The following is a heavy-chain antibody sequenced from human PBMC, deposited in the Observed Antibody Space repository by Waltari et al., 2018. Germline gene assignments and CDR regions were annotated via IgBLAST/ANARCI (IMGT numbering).Heavy chain of an antibody. J-gene: IGHJ5*02. CDR1: GFTVSSNY. CDR3: ARVGSYSSSWYNWFDP. CDR2: IYSGGST. D-gene: IGHD6-13*01. V-gene: IGHV3-53*02. Sequence: EVQLVETGGGLIQPGGSLRLSCAASGFTVSSNYMSWVRQAPGKGLEWVSVIYSGGSTYYADSVKGRFTISRDNSKNTLYLQMNSLRAEDTAVYYCARVGSYSSSWYNWFDPWGQGTLVTVSS.